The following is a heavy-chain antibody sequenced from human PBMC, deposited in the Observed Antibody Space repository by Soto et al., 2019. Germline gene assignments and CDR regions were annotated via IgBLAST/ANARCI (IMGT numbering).Heavy chain of an antibody. V-gene: IGHV1-18*01. CDR1: SYTFTSYG. CDR2: INIYSGDA. Sequence: QVRLEQSGPEVKKTGASVKVSCKASSYTFTSYGICWVRQAPGQSLEWMGWINIYSGDANYAQSFQDRVTMTRDTSTNTVYMEMRTLRSDDTAVYYCARALYYYDNSGLAYWGQGTLVTVSS. D-gene: IGHD3-22*01. J-gene: IGHJ4*02. CDR3: ARALYYYDNSGLAY.